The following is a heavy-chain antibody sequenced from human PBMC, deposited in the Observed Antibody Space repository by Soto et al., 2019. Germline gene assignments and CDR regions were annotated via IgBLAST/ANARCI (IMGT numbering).Heavy chain of an antibody. CDR3: ARGGDTDAFDI. CDR1: GGSISNSGYY. J-gene: IGHJ3*02. CDR2: ISNSGSV. Sequence: SETLSLTCTVSGGSISNSGYYWSWIRQHPGKGLEWIAYISNSGSVFYNPSLKSRVTISLDTSENQFSLKLSSATAADTALYYCARGGDTDAFDIWGQGTMVTVSS. D-gene: IGHD1-26*01. V-gene: IGHV4-31*03.